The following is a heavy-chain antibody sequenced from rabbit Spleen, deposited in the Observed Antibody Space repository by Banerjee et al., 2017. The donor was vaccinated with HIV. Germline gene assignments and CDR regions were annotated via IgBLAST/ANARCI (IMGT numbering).Heavy chain of an antibody. CDR1: GFSFSNKAV. Sequence: QEQLVESGGGLVRPEGSLKLSCKASGFSFSNKAVMCWVRQAPGKGLEWIACINAVTAKAVYASWAKGRFTVSKTSSTTVTLQMTSLTAADTATYFCARDTGSSFSTYGMDLWGQGTLVTVS. D-gene: IGHD8-1*01. CDR3: ARDTGSSFSTYGMDL. J-gene: IGHJ6*01. V-gene: IGHV1S45*01. CDR2: INAVTAKA.